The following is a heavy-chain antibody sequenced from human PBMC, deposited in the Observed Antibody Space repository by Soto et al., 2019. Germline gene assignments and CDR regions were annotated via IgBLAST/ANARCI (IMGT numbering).Heavy chain of an antibody. J-gene: IGHJ4*02. D-gene: IGHD6-19*01. V-gene: IGHV4-39*01. CDR2: IYYSGST. CDR1: GGSISSSSYY. Sequence: SETLSLTCTVSGGSISSSSYYWGWIRQPPGKGLEWIGSIYYSGSTYYNPSLKSRVTISVDTSKNQFTLKLSAVTAADTAVYYCARFSSGWYSPGDYWGQGTLVTVSS. CDR3: ARFSSGWYSPGDY.